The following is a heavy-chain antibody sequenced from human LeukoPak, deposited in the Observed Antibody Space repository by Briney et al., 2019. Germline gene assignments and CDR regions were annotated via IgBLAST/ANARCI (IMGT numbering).Heavy chain of an antibody. CDR1: GYTFTSYG. J-gene: IGHJ5*02. Sequence: ASVKVSCEASGYTFTSYGISWVRQAPGQGLEWMGWISAYNGNTNYAQKLQGRVTMTTDTSTSTAYMELRSLRSDDTAVYYCARDPAYSSSWDWFDPWGQGTLVTVSS. D-gene: IGHD6-13*01. CDR3: ARDPAYSSSWDWFDP. CDR2: ISAYNGNT. V-gene: IGHV1-18*01.